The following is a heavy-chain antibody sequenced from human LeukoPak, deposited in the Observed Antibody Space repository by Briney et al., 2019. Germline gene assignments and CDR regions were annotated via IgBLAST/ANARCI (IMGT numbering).Heavy chain of an antibody. D-gene: IGHD2/OR15-2a*01. CDR3: ARDANIIALDY. Sequence: NPGGSLRLSCAASGFTVSSNYMTWIRQTPGKGLEWIGYIYYSGDTNYNPSLKSRVTISLDTSKNQFSLNLRSVTAADTAVYYCARDANIIALDYWGQGILVTVSS. V-gene: IGHV4-59*02. J-gene: IGHJ4*02. CDR2: IYYSGDT. CDR1: GFTVSSNY.